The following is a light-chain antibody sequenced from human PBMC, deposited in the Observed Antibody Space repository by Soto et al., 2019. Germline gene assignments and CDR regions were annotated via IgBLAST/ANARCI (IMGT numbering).Light chain of an antibody. CDR2: EVV. CDR1: KSDIGVYDF. Sequence: QSVLAQPPSASGSPGQSVTISCTGTKSDIGVYDFVSWYQHHPGKAPRLIIYEVVQRPSGVPDRFSGSKSGNTASLTVSGLQAEDEAEYFCFSFTTTSTHVFGTGTKVT. CDR3: FSFTTTSTHV. V-gene: IGLV2-8*01. J-gene: IGLJ1*01.